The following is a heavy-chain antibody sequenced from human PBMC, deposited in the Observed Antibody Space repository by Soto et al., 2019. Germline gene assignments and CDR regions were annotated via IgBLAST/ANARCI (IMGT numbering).Heavy chain of an antibody. CDR1: GGSISSGGYY. J-gene: IGHJ6*02. V-gene: IGHV4-31*03. Sequence: QVQLQESGPGLVKPSQTLSLTCTVSGGSISSGGYYWSWIRQHPGKGLEWIGYIYYSGSTYYNPSLKSRVTRSVDTSKNQFSLKLSSVTAADTAVYYCAREVKTYYYYGMDVWGQGTTVTVSS. CDR3: AREVKTYYYYGMDV. CDR2: IYYSGST.